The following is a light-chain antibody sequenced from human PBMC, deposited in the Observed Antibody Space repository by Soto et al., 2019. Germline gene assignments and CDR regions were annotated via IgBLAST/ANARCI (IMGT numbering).Light chain of an antibody. Sequence: DIHMTQSPSSLSASVGDTVSITCRSSETIGEYLNWYSHRPGRAPKLLIYSASNLPSGVPTRFRGYGSGTDFTLSISSLQPEDFATYYCEQVYSDPTTFGQGTKV. J-gene: IGKJ2*01. V-gene: IGKV1-39*01. CDR2: SAS. CDR1: ETIGEY. CDR3: EQVYSDPTT.